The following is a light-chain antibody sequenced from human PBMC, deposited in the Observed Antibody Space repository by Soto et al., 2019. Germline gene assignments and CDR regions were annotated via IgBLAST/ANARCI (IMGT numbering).Light chain of an antibody. Sequence: IGLTNSPGTLSLSPGERATLSCRASQSVSSNYLAWYQQKPGQAPRLLIYSASSRATGIPDRFSGSGSGTDFTLTISRLEPEDFAVYYCQQYGSSGTFGQRTKV. CDR1: QSVSSNY. V-gene: IGKV3-20*01. J-gene: IGKJ1*01. CDR3: QQYGSSGT. CDR2: SAS.